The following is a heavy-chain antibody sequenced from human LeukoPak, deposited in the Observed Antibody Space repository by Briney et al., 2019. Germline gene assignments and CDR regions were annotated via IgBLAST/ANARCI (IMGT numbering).Heavy chain of an antibody. CDR3: AREVSGSYYN. J-gene: IGHJ4*02. Sequence: GGSLRLSCAASGFTFNNYAMNWVRQAPGEGLEWVSAISGSGGSTYYADSVKGRFTISRDNSKNTLYLQMNSLRAEDTAVYFCAREVSGSYYNWGQGTLVTVSS. CDR1: GFTFNNYA. V-gene: IGHV3-23*01. CDR2: ISGSGGST. D-gene: IGHD1-26*01.